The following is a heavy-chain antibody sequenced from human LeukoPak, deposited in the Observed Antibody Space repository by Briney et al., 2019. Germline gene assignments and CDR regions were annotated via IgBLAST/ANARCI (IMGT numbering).Heavy chain of an antibody. CDR1: GGSVTSYGYY. CDR2: ISYGGTT. Sequence: SETLSLTCTVSGGSVTSYGYYWGWIRQPPGKGLEWIGSISYGGTTYFNPSLQSRVAISVDTSKNQFSLNLGSVTAADTALYYCARHGHGAKFDYWGQGTLVTVSS. CDR3: ARHGHGAKFDY. V-gene: IGHV4-39*01. J-gene: IGHJ4*02. D-gene: IGHD4-17*01.